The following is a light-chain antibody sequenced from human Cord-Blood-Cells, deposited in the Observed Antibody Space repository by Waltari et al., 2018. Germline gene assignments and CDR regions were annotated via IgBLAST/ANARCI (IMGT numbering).Light chain of an antibody. CDR2: DAP. CDR3: QQYDNLPYT. Sequence: DIQMTQSPSSLSGSVGDRVTITCQASQDISNYLNWYQQKPGKAPKLLIYDAPNLETGFPSRFSGSGSGTDFTLAIISLQPEDIATFYCQQYDNLPYTVRQGTKLEIK. V-gene: IGKV1-33*01. J-gene: IGKJ2*01. CDR1: QDISNY.